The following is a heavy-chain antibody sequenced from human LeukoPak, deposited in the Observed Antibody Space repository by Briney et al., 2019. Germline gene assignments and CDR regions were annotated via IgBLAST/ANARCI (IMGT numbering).Heavy chain of an antibody. V-gene: IGHV3-48*03. J-gene: IGHJ4*02. D-gene: IGHD3-16*01. Sequence: GGSLRLSCAASGFTFSSYEMKWVRQAPGKGLEWVSYIGRSGSATYYADSVKGRFTISRDNAKNSLYLQMNSLRAEDTAVYYCARVRNGGLDYWGQGTLVTVAS. CDR3: ARVRNGGLDY. CDR2: IGRSGSAT. CDR1: GFTFSSYE.